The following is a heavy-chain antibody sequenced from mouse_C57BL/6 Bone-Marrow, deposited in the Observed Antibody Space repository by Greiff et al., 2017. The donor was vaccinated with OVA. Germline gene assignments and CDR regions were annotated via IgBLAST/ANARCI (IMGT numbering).Heavy chain of an antibody. D-gene: IGHD1-1*01. CDR1: GFTFSSYG. Sequence: EVQLQESGGDLVKPGGSLKLSCAASGFTFSSYGMSWVRQTPDKRLEWVATISSGGSYTYYPDSVKGRFTISRDNAKNTLYLQMSSLKSEDTAMYYCATLYYFDYWGQGTTLTVSS. J-gene: IGHJ2*01. CDR2: ISSGGSYT. CDR3: ATLYYFDY. V-gene: IGHV5-6*01.